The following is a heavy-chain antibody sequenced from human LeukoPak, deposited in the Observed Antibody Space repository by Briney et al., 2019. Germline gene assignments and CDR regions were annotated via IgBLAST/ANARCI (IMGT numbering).Heavy chain of an antibody. V-gene: IGHV4-34*01. D-gene: IGHD5-18*01. CDR3: ARVRMRGYSYGPFAY. Sequence: SETLSLTCAVYGGSFSGYYWSWIRQPPGKGLEWIGEINHSGSTNYNPSLKSRVTISVDTSKNQFSLKLSSVAAADTAVYYCARVRMRGYSYGPFAYWGQGTLVTVSS. J-gene: IGHJ4*02. CDR1: GGSFSGYY. CDR2: INHSGST.